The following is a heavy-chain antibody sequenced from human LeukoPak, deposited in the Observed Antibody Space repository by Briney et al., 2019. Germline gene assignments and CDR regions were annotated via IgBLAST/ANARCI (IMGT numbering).Heavy chain of an antibody. CDR3: AARGEWAYCGGDCYREFDY. V-gene: IGHV3-48*01. D-gene: IGHD2-21*02. CDR1: GFTFSYYG. CDR2: ISSNSRTV. J-gene: IGHJ4*02. Sequence: GGSLRLSCAVSGFTFSYYGMNWVRQAPGKGLEWVSYISSNSRTVEYADSVKGRFTISRDNAKNTLYLQMNSLRAEDTAVYYCAARGEWAYCGGDCYREFDYWGQGTLVTVSS.